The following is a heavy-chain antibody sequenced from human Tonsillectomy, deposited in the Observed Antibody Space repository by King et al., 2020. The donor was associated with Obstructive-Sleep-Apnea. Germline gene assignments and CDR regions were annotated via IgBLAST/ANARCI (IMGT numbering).Heavy chain of an antibody. D-gene: IGHD4-23*01. Sequence: VQLVESGGGVVQPGRSLRLSCASSGFTFSSYGMHLVRQAPGKGLEWVAFIRSDASNKYYADSVKGRFTLSRDNSKNTLYLQMNSLRAEDTAVYYCAKDSADYVGGTLDYWGQGTLVTVSS. CDR1: GFTFSSYG. V-gene: IGHV3-30*02. CDR3: AKDSADYVGGTLDY. J-gene: IGHJ4*02. CDR2: IRSDASNK.